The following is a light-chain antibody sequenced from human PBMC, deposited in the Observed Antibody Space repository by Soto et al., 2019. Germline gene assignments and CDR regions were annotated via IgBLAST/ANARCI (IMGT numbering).Light chain of an antibody. CDR2: AAS. V-gene: IGKV1-8*01. Sequence: AIRMTQSPSSLSASTGDRVTITCRASQGISSYLAWYQQKPGKAPKVLNYAASTLQGGVPSRYSGSGSGTDFTLTNCFLQSEDFATYYCQQYYTYPWTFGQGTKVDIK. J-gene: IGKJ1*01. CDR3: QQYYTYPWT. CDR1: QGISSY.